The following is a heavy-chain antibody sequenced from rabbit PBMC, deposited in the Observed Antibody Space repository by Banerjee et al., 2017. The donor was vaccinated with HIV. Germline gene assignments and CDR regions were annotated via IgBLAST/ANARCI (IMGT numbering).Heavy chain of an antibody. CDR2: IYAIIDTR. J-gene: IGHJ4*01. CDR3: AREDVGGSYTL. CDR1: GITISSLW. D-gene: IGHD1-1*01. Sequence: QLEEPGGGLVHSEGSLTLSCKSFGITISSLWMNWVRQAPGKGLEWIGIIYAIIDTRYYASWVNGRFTISSDNAQNTVDLQMHSLTAADTATYFCAREDVGGSYTLWGPGTLVTVS. V-gene: IGHV1S7*01.